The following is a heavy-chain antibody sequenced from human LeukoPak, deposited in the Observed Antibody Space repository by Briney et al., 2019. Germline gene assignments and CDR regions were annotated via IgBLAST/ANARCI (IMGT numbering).Heavy chain of an antibody. Sequence: SETLSLTCAVYGGSFSGYYWSWIRQPPGKGLEWIGEINHSGSTNYNPSLKSRVTISVDTSKNQFSLKLSSVTAAGTAVYYCAREVIVVVPAAIYVDYWGQGTLVTVSS. CDR3: AREVIVVVPAAIYVDY. D-gene: IGHD2-2*01. J-gene: IGHJ4*02. CDR1: GGSFSGYY. V-gene: IGHV4-34*01. CDR2: INHSGST.